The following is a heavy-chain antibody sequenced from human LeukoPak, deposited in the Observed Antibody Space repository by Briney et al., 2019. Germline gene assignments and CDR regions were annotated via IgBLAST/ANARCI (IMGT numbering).Heavy chain of an antibody. J-gene: IGHJ4*02. Sequence: PGGSLRLSRAASGFTFSDYYMSWIRQAPGKGLEWVSYISSSGSTIYYGDSVKGRFIISRDNAKNSLYLQMNSLRAEDTAVYYCARDPCSGGNCYFDYWGQGTLVTVPS. V-gene: IGHV3-11*04. D-gene: IGHD2-15*01. CDR3: ARDPCSGGNCYFDY. CDR1: GFTFSDYY. CDR2: ISSSGSTI.